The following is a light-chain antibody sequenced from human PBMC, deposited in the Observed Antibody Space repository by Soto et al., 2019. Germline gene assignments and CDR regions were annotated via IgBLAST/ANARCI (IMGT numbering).Light chain of an antibody. V-gene: IGKV3-11*01. CDR1: QSVNNF. CDR3: QQYKSWPT. J-gene: IGKJ1*01. CDR2: EAS. Sequence: EIVLTQSPATLSLSPGERATLSVRASQSVNNFLAWYQQRPGRAPSLLMYEASNRATGVPARLSGSGSGTEFTLTINSLLSEDSGVYYCQQYKSWPTFGQGTKVDIK.